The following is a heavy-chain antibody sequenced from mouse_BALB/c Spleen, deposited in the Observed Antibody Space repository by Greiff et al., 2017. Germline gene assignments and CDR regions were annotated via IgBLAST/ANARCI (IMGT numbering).Heavy chain of an antibody. CDR3: ARYDYQDYFDY. J-gene: IGHJ2*01. CDR1: CYSITSDYA. Sequence: EVKLQESGPGLVKPSQSLSLTCTVTCYSITSDYAWNWIRQFPGNKLEWMGYISYSGSTSYNPSLKSRISITRDTSKNQFFLQLNSVTTEDTATYYCARYDYQDYFDYWGQGTTLTVSS. V-gene: IGHV3-2*02. D-gene: IGHD2-4*01. CDR2: ISYSGST.